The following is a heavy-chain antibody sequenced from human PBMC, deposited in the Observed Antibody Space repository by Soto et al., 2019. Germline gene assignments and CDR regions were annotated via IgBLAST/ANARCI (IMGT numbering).Heavy chain of an antibody. J-gene: IGHJ6*02. Sequence: PSETLSLTCAVSGGSISSSNWWSWVRQPPGKGLEWIGEIYHSGSTNYNPSLKSRVTISVDTSKNQFSLKLSSVTAADTAVYYCACTFSGGYGYGFYYYGMDVWGQGTTVTVSS. CDR3: ACTFSGGYGYGFYYYGMDV. V-gene: IGHV4-4*02. CDR1: GGSISSSNW. D-gene: IGHD5-18*01. CDR2: IYHSGST.